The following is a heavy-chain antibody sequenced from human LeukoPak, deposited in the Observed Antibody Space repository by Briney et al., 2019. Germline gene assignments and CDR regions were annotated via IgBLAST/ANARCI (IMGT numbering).Heavy chain of an antibody. CDR2: IYYSGST. CDR3: ASGPGYFDY. V-gene: IGHV4-31*03. Sequence: SETLSLTCTVSGGSISSGDYYWSWIRQHPGQGLEWIGYIYYSGSTYYNPSLKSRVTISVDTSKNQFSLKLSSVTAADTAVYYCASGPGYFDYWGQGTLVTVSS. CDR1: GGSISSGDYY. J-gene: IGHJ4*02. D-gene: IGHD1-14*01.